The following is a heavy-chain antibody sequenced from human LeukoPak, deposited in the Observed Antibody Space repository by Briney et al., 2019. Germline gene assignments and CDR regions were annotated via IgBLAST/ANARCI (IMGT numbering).Heavy chain of an antibody. CDR2: INHSGST. Sequence: SETLSLTCAVYGGSFSDYYWSWIRQPPGKGLEWIGEINHSGSTNYNPSLKSRVTISVDTSKNQFSLKLSSVTAADTAVYYCARGYSYGYGTKTIDYWGQGTLVTVSS. J-gene: IGHJ4*02. V-gene: IGHV4-34*01. D-gene: IGHD5-18*01. CDR3: ARGYSYGYGTKTIDY. CDR1: GGSFSDYY.